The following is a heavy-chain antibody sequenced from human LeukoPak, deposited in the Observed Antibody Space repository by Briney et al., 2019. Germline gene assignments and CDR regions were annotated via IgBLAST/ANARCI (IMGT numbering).Heavy chain of an antibody. CDR2: IIPIFGTA. CDR3: ARQGYCSSTSCYRAGYYYYGMDV. V-gene: IGHV1-69*13. Sequence: SVKVSCKASGGTFSSYAISWVRQAPGQGLEWMGGIIPIFGTANYAQKFQGRVTITADESTSTAYMELSSLKASDTAMYYCARQGYCSSTSCYRAGYYYYGMDVWGQGTTVTVSS. J-gene: IGHJ6*02. D-gene: IGHD2-2*02. CDR1: GGTFSSYA.